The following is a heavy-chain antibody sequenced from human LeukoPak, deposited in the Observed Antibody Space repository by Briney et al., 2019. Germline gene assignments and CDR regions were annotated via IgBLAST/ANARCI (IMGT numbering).Heavy chain of an antibody. D-gene: IGHD4/OR15-4a*01. V-gene: IGHV4-30-4*07. CDR2: IYYSGSI. CDR1: GGSISSGGYS. Sequence: PSQTLSLTCAVSGGSISSGGYSWSWIRQPPGKGLEWIGYIYYSGSIYYNPSLESRVTMSVDTSKNQFSLKLSSVTAAATAVYYCARVPSGSRFDPWGPGTLVTVSS. CDR3: ARVPSGSRFDP. J-gene: IGHJ5*02.